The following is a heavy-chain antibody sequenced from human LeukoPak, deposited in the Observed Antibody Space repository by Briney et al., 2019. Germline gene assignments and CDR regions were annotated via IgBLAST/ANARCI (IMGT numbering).Heavy chain of an antibody. V-gene: IGHV3-7*01. CDR3: ARDKAGAGFGDAFDI. Sequence: GGSLRLSCVVSGFTFSSYWMSWVRQAPGKGPEWVANIKQDGSEKYYVDSVKGRFTISRDNAKKSLYLQMNSLRAEDTAVYYCARDKAGAGFGDAFDIWGQGTMVTVSS. D-gene: IGHD3-10*01. CDR2: IKQDGSEK. CDR1: GFTFSSYW. J-gene: IGHJ3*02.